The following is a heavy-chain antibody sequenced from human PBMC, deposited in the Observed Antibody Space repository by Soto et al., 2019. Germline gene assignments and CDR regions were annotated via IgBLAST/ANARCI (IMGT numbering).Heavy chain of an antibody. CDR2: IIAIFVTA. Sequence: QVQLVQSGAEVKKPGSSVKVSCKASGGTFSSYAISWVRQAPGQGLEWMGGIIAIFVTANYAQKFQGRVTITADESTSTAYMELSSLSSEDTAVSYCASNLYPNRDRWWFDPWGQGPLVTVSS. V-gene: IGHV1-69*01. CDR3: ASNLYPNRDRWWFDP. J-gene: IGHJ5*02. D-gene: IGHD2-15*01. CDR1: GGTFSSYA.